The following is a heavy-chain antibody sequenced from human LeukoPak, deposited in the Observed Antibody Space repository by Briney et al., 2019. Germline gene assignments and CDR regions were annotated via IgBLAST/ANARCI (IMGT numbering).Heavy chain of an antibody. Sequence: ASVKVSCKASGGTFGSNAISWGRKAPGQGLEWRGGIIPIFGTANYAQKFQGRVTITTDESTSTAYMELSSLRSEDTAVYYCARDSPSGSYWDYWGQGTLVTVSS. CDR3: ARDSPSGSYWDY. D-gene: IGHD1-26*01. V-gene: IGHV1-69*05. CDR2: IIPIFGTA. J-gene: IGHJ4*02. CDR1: GGTFGSNA.